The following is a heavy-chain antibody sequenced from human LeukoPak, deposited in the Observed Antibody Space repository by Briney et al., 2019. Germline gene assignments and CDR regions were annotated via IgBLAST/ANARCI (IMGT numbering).Heavy chain of an antibody. V-gene: IGHV1-8*01. Sequence: ASVKVSCKASGYTFTSYDINWVRQATGQGLEWMGWMNPNSGDTGYVQKFQGRVTMTRGTSISTAYMELSSLRSEDTAVYYCARGPGGTGSLFDYWGQGTPVTVSS. D-gene: IGHD7-27*01. J-gene: IGHJ4*02. CDR3: ARGPGGTGSLFDY. CDR1: GYTFTSYD. CDR2: MNPNSGDT.